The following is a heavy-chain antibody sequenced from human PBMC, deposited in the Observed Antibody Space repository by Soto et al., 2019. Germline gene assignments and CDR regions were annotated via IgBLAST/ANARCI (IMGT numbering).Heavy chain of an antibody. V-gene: IGHV3-23*01. Sequence: EVQLLESGGGLVQPGGSLRLSCAASGFTLNYYAMAWVRQAPGKGLEWVSVISGSGGTTYYPDSVKGRFTTSRANSKNTLYLQVNSLRAEDTAVYYCARGGCSRTSCPAEFFDSWGQGALVTVSS. D-gene: IGHD2-2*01. CDR3: ARGGCSRTSCPAEFFDS. J-gene: IGHJ4*02. CDR2: ISGSGGTT. CDR1: GFTLNYYA.